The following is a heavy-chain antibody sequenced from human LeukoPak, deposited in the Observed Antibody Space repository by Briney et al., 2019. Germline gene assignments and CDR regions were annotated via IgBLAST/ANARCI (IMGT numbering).Heavy chain of an antibody. CDR3: ARGAFSSGWNHFDH. D-gene: IGHD6-19*01. J-gene: IGHJ4*02. V-gene: IGHV3-21*01. CDR1: TLSFTSYS. CDR2: ISSSSNYI. Sequence: AGGSLRLSWAASTLSFTSYSLNWGRQPPGKGLEWVSSISSSSNYIYYAASVKGRFTLSRDNAKKSLFLQMNSLRVEDTAVYYCARGAFSSGWNHFDHWGQGTLVTVSS.